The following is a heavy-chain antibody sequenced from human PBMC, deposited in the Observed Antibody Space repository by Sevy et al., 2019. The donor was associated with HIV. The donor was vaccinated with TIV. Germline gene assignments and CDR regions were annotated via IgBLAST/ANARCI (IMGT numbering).Heavy chain of an antibody. D-gene: IGHD4-17*01. Sequence: GGSLRLSCAASGFIFKSYEMNWVRQAPGKGLEWVSYISNSGSTIFFSDSVKGRFTISRDNTKNSVYLQMNSLRAKDTAVYYCARDLPPSATTVAHFDYWGRGTLVTVSS. J-gene: IGHJ4*02. CDR2: ISNSGSTI. CDR1: GFIFKSYE. V-gene: IGHV3-48*03. CDR3: ARDLPPSATTVAHFDY.